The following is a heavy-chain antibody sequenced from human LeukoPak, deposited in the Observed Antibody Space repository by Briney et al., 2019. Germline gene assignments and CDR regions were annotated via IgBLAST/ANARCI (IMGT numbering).Heavy chain of an antibody. CDR3: ARDRGNPGGAVGWFDP. J-gene: IGHJ5*02. CDR2: IYYSGST. D-gene: IGHD4-23*01. V-gene: IGHV4-30-4*01. CDR1: GGSISSGDYS. Sequence: SQTLSLTCTVSGGSISSGDYSWSWIRQPPGKGLEWIGYIYYSGSTYYNPSLKSRVTISVDTSKNQFSLKLSSVTAADTAVYYCARDRGNPGGAVGWFDPWGQGTLVTVSS.